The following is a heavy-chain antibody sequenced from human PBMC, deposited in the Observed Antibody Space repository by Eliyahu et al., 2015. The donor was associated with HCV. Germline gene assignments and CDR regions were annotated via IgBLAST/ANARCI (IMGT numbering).Heavy chain of an antibody. CDR2: IYNGRTP. J-gene: IGHJ5*02. CDR1: GGSISSGGFY. CDR3: ARDHYGGGYFLVGFDP. V-gene: IGHV4-31*02. D-gene: IGHD2-21*01. Sequence: QVQLQESGPGLVKPSQTLSLTCSVSGGSISSGGFYWTWIRQHPEKGLEWIGYIYNGRTPNYNPSLRSRVSMSGDTSKNQFSLKLTSVTAADTAVYYCARDHYGGGYFLVGFDPWGQGIPVIVSS.